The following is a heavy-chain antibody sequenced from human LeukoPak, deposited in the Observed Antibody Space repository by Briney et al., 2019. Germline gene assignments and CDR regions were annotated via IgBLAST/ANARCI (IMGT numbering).Heavy chain of an antibody. V-gene: IGHV4-59*08. Sequence: SETLSLTCTVSGGSISPYYWSWIRQPPGKGLEWIGYIYYTGSTNYNPSLKSRVTISVDTSKNQFSLKLSSVTAADTAVFYCARHARRGDYVWVYWYFDLWGRGTLVTVSS. CDR1: GGSISPYY. CDR2: IYYTGST. J-gene: IGHJ2*01. CDR3: ARHARRGDYVWVYWYFDL. D-gene: IGHD3-16*01.